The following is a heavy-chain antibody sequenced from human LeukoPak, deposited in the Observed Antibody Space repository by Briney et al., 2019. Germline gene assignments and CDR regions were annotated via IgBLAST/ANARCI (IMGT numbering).Heavy chain of an antibody. CDR1: GFTFINYW. CDR3: ATIFDY. V-gene: IGHV3-74*01. CDR2: INGDGSRT. Sequence: GGSLRLSCAASGFTFINYWMHWVRQAPGKGLLWVSTINGDGSRTFYADSVKGRFSISRDNAKNTLYLQMNSLRDEDTAVYYCATIFDYWGQGTLVTVSS. J-gene: IGHJ4*02.